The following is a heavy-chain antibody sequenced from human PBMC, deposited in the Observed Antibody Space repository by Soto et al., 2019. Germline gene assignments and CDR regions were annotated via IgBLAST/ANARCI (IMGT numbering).Heavy chain of an antibody. D-gene: IGHD2-15*01. J-gene: IGHJ3*02. Sequence: ASVKVSCKASGYTFTNYHISWVRQAPGQGLECMGWISAYNGNTNYAQKLQGRVTMTTDTSTSTAYMELRSLRSDDTAVYYCARVPIDNYCSGGSCYSVAGAFDIWGQGTMVTVSS. CDR2: ISAYNGNT. V-gene: IGHV1-18*01. CDR1: GYTFTNYH. CDR3: ARVPIDNYCSGGSCYSVAGAFDI.